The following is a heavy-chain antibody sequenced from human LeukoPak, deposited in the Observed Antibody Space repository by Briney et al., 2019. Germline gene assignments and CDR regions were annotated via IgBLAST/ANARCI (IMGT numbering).Heavy chain of an antibody. CDR1: GYTFTGYY. D-gene: IGHD3-22*01. Sequence: ASVKVSCTASGYTFTGYYMHWVRQAPGQGLEWMGWINPNSGGTNYAQTFQGRVTMTRDTSISTAYMELSRLRSDDTAVYYCARVVGYDSSGYPDYWGQGTLVTVSS. V-gene: IGHV1-2*02. J-gene: IGHJ4*02. CDR3: ARVVGYDSSGYPDY. CDR2: INPNSGGT.